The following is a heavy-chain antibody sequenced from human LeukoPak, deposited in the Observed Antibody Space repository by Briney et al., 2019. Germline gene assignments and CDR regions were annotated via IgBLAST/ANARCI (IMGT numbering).Heavy chain of an antibody. Sequence: GGSLRLSCAASGFTFSSYAMSWVRQAPGTGLEWVSAISGSGGSTYYADSVKGRFTISRDNSTNTLYLQMNSLRAEDTAVYYCAKGHSGSYPFDYWGQGTLVTVSS. CDR2: ISGSGGST. D-gene: IGHD1-26*01. V-gene: IGHV3-23*01. CDR1: GFTFSSYA. CDR3: AKGHSGSYPFDY. J-gene: IGHJ4*02.